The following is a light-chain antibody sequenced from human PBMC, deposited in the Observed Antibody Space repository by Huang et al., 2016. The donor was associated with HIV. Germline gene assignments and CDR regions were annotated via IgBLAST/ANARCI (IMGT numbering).Light chain of an antibody. CDR3: QQYDSSPWT. J-gene: IGKJ1*01. V-gene: IGKV3-20*01. CDR1: QSVSSSY. Sequence: EIVLTQSPGTLSLSPGERATLSCRASQSVSSSYLAWYQQKPGQAPRLLFYGASSRATGIPDRFSGRGSGTDVTLTISRLEPEDFAVYYCQQYDSSPWTFGQGTKVEIK. CDR2: GAS.